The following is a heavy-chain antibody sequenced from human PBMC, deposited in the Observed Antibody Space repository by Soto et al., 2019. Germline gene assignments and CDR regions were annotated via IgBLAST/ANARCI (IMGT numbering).Heavy chain of an antibody. Sequence: ASVKVSCTASGYTFTSYGSSWVRQAPGQGLEWMGWISAYNGNTNYTQKLQGRVTMTTDTSTSTAYMELRSLRSDDTAVYYCARVDTAMVRFDYWGQGTLVTVSS. D-gene: IGHD5-18*01. J-gene: IGHJ4*02. CDR1: GYTFTSYG. V-gene: IGHV1-18*04. CDR2: ISAYNGNT. CDR3: ARVDTAMVRFDY.